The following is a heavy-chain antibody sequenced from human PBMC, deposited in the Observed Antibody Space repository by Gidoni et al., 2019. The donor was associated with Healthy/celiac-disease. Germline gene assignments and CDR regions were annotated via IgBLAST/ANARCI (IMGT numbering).Heavy chain of an antibody. V-gene: IGHV1-69*06. CDR3: ARTRAGDILTGYYYGMDV. Sequence: QVQLVQSGAEVKKPGSSVKVSCKASGGTFSSYAISWVRQAPGQGLEWMGGIIPIFGTANYAQKFQGRVTITADKSSSTAYMELSSLRSEDTAVYYCARTRAGDILTGYYYGMDVWGQGTTVTVSS. J-gene: IGHJ6*02. CDR2: IIPIFGTA. CDR1: GGTFSSYA. D-gene: IGHD3-9*01.